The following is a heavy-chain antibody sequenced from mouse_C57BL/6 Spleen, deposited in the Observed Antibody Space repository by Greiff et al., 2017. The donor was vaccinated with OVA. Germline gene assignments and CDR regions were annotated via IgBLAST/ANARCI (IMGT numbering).Heavy chain of an antibody. CDR3: ARQSNYVEAMDY. CDR2: IYPGDGDT. Sequence: QVQLQQSGAELVKPGASVKISCKASGYAFSSYWMNWVKQRPGKGLEWIGQIYPGDGDTNYNGKFKGKATLTADKSSSAAYMQLSSLTSEDSAVYFCARQSNYVEAMDYWGQGTSVTVSS. J-gene: IGHJ4*01. D-gene: IGHD2-5*01. V-gene: IGHV1-80*01. CDR1: GYAFSSYW.